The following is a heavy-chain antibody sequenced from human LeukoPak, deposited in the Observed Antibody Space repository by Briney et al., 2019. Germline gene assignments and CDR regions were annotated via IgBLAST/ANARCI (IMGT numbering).Heavy chain of an antibody. CDR3: AKGRQWLASHYFDY. CDR1: GFTFSTYA. J-gene: IGHJ4*02. D-gene: IGHD6-19*01. V-gene: IGHV3-23*01. CDR2: ISGSGSTT. Sequence: GRSLRLSCAASGFTFSTYAMSWVRQAPGKGLEWVSDISGSGSTTYYADSVKGRFSISRDNSKNTLYLEMNSLRAEDTAVYYCAKGRQWLASHYFDYWGQGTLVTVSS.